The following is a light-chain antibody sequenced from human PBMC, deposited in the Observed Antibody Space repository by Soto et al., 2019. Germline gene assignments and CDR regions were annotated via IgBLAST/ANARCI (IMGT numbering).Light chain of an antibody. J-gene: IGLJ2*01. Sequence: QSALTQPASVSGSPGQSITISCTGTSSDVGSYNLVSWYQQHPGKAPKLMIYEDTKRPSGISNRFSGSKSGNTASLTISGLQAEDEADYYCSSYAGSSTYGVFGGGTKLTVL. CDR1: SSDVGSYNL. CDR2: EDT. V-gene: IGLV2-23*01. CDR3: SSYAGSSTYGV.